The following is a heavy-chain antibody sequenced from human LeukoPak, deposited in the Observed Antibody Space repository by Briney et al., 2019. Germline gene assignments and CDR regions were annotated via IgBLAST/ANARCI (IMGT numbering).Heavy chain of an antibody. CDR1: GGSFSGYY. D-gene: IGHD3-16*02. V-gene: IGHV4-59*08. Sequence: SETLSLTCAVYGGSFSGYYWSWIRQPPGKGLEWIGYIYYSGSTNYNPSLKSRVTISVDTSKNQFSLKLSSVTAADTAVYYCARVTLGYTFDYWGQGTLVTVSS. J-gene: IGHJ4*02. CDR3: ARVTLGYTFDY. CDR2: IYYSGST.